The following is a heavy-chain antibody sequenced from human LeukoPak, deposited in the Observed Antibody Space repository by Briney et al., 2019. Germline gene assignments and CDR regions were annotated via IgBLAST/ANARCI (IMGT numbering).Heavy chain of an antibody. D-gene: IGHD5-18*01. CDR2: IYYSGST. CDR1: GGSISSGGYY. CDR3: ARETGGYSYGYYFDY. Sequence: PSETLSLTCTVSGGSISSGGYYWSWIRQHPGQGLEWIGYIYYSGSTYYNPSLKSRVTISVDTSKNQFSLKLSSVTAADTAVYYCARETGGYSYGYYFDYWGQGTLVTVSS. J-gene: IGHJ4*02. V-gene: IGHV4-31*03.